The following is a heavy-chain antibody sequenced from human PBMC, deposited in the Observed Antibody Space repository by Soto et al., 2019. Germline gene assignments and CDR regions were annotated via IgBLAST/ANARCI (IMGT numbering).Heavy chain of an antibody. CDR3: ARDRSPTRVLRFLEWPTRDYMDV. V-gene: IGHV3-7*01. Sequence: GGSLRLSCAASGFTFSSYWMSWVRQAPGKGLEWVANIKQDGSEKYYVDSVKGRFTISRDNAKNSLYLQMNSLRAEDTAVYYCARDRSPTRVLRFLEWPTRDYMDVWGKGTTVTVSS. J-gene: IGHJ6*03. CDR1: GFTFSSYW. D-gene: IGHD3-3*01. CDR2: IKQDGSEK.